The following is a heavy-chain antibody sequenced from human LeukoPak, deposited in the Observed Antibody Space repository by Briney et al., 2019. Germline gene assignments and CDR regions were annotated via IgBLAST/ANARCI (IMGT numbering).Heavy chain of an antibody. Sequence: GGSLRLSCAASGFTVSSNYMSWVRQAPGKGLEWVSVIYSGGSTYYADSVKGRFTISRDNSKNTLYLQMNSLRAEDTAVYYCARRLIRFAGSPRGVHAFDIWGQGTMVTVSS. D-gene: IGHD3-16*01. J-gene: IGHJ3*02. CDR1: GFTVSSNY. V-gene: IGHV3-66*04. CDR2: IYSGGST. CDR3: ARRLIRFAGSPRGVHAFDI.